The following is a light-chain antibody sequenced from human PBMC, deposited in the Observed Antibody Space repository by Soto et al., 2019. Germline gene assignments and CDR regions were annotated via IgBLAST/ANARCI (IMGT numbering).Light chain of an antibody. Sequence: DIQMTQSPSPLSASVGDRVTITCQASQDIRNYLNWYQKKPGKAPKLLIYDATSLETGAPSRFSGSGSGTDFSFTISSLQPEDFATYYCQQYNTYSRTFGQGTKVEIK. V-gene: IGKV1-33*01. J-gene: IGKJ1*01. CDR3: QQYNTYSRT. CDR1: QDIRNY. CDR2: DAT.